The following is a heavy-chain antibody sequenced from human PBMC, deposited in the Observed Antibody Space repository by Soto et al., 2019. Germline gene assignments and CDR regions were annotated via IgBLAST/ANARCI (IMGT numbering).Heavy chain of an antibody. CDR1: GFTFSSYA. Sequence: GGSLRLSCAASGFTFSSYAMSWVRQAPGKGLEWVSAISGSGGSTYYADSVKGRFTISRDNSKNTLYLQMNSLRAEDTAVYYCAKDSARVYYDSSGYYPPNWFDPWGQGTRVTVSS. CDR3: AKDSARVYYDSSGYYPPNWFDP. CDR2: ISGSGGST. D-gene: IGHD3-22*01. V-gene: IGHV3-23*01. J-gene: IGHJ5*02.